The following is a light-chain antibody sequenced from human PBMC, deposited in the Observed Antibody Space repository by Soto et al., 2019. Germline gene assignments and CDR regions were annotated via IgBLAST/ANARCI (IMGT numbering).Light chain of an antibody. J-gene: IGLJ3*02. Sequence: QSVLTQPASVSGSPGQSITISCTGTSSDVGAYNYVSWYQQHPGKAPKLMIYEVSSRPSGVSNRFSGSKSANTASLTISGHQAGDEADYYCSSYTSSSTWLFGGGTKLTVL. CDR3: SSYTSSSTWL. CDR2: EVS. CDR1: SSDVGAYNY. V-gene: IGLV2-14*03.